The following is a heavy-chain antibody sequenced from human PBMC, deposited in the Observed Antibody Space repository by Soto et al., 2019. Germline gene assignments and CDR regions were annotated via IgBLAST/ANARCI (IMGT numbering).Heavy chain of an antibody. CDR1: GGSISSYY. Sequence: KPSETLSLTCTVSGGSISSYYWSWIRQPPGKGLEWIGYIYYSGSTNYNPSLKSRVTISVDTSKNQFSLKLSSVTAADTAVYYCARARIAVAGTGSGWFDPWGQGTLVTVSS. V-gene: IGHV4-59*01. D-gene: IGHD6-19*01. CDR2: IYYSGST. CDR3: ARARIAVAGTGSGWFDP. J-gene: IGHJ5*02.